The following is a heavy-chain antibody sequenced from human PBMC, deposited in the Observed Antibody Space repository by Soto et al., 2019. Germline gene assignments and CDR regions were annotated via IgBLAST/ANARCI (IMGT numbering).Heavy chain of an antibody. J-gene: IGHJ4*01. CDR2: ISYDGRNK. CDR1: GFTFSNFG. D-gene: IGHD2-8*01. V-gene: IGHV3-30*03. CDR3: ARGPTGGPTHGYFDY. Sequence: GGSLRLSCAASGFTFSNFGMHWVRQAPGKGLEWVAVISYDGRNKYYADSVKGRFTISRDNSKNTLYLQMNSLRAEDTAVYYCARGPTGGPTHGYFDYWGLGTLVTVSS.